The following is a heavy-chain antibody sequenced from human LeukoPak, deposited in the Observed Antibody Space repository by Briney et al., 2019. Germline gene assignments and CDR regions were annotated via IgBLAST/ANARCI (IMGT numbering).Heavy chain of an antibody. CDR1: GGSISTTDFD. CDR2: ISSCGKS. D-gene: IGHD1-26*01. CDR3: ARFKGGTGFDY. Sequence: PSETLSLTCAVSGGSISTTDFDWAWIRQPPGQGLEWIATISSCGKSYYNPYLMSRVTISVDTSKNQFSLDVTSVTAADTGLFYCARFKGGTGFDYWGRGILVIVS. V-gene: IGHV4-39*01. J-gene: IGHJ4*02.